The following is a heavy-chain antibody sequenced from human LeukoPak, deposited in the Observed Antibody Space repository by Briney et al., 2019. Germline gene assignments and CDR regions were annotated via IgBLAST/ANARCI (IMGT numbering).Heavy chain of an antibody. CDR1: GFTFDDYG. CDR2: INWNGGST. D-gene: IGHD1-26*01. V-gene: IGHV3-20*04. J-gene: IGHJ4*02. Sequence: GGSLRLSCAASGFTFDDYGMSWVRQAPGKGLAWVSGINWNGGSTGYADSVKGRFTISRDNAKNSLYLQVNSLRAEDTALYYCARDIRLSGSYLFDYWGQGTLVAVSS. CDR3: ARDIRLSGSYLFDY.